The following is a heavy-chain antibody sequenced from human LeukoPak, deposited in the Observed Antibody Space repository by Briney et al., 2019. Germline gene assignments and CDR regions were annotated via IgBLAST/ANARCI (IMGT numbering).Heavy chain of an antibody. J-gene: IGHJ4*02. Sequence: SETLSLTCTVSGGAISSYYWSWIRQPPGKGREWIGYIYYSGGTKYNPSLMSRVTLSVDRAQNQFSLSLSSVTAADTAVYYCARDGLYDSSGYYMDSWGQGTLVIVSS. CDR3: ARDGLYDSSGYYMDS. CDR1: GGAISSYY. V-gene: IGHV4-59*01. CDR2: IYYSGGT. D-gene: IGHD3-22*01.